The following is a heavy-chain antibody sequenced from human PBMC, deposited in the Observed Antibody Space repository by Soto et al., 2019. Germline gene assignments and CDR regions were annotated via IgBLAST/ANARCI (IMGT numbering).Heavy chain of an antibody. Sequence: EVQLLESGGGLVQPGGSLRLSCAASGFTFSSYAMNWVRQAPGKGLEWVSVISGSGGSTYYADSVKGRFTISRDNYKNTLYLQMNSRRAEDTAVYYCAKFITMIVVVIGDAFDIGGQGTMVTVSS. J-gene: IGHJ3*02. CDR1: GFTFSSYA. CDR3: AKFITMIVVVIGDAFDI. V-gene: IGHV3-23*01. CDR2: ISGSGGST. D-gene: IGHD3-22*01.